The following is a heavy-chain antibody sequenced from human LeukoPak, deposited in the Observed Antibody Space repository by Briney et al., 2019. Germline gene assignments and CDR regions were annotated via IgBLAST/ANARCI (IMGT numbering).Heavy chain of an antibody. CDR3: ARSPYDSSGNRYYYYALDV. V-gene: IGHV3-30*04. CDR1: GFTFGSYA. D-gene: IGHD3-22*01. CDR2: ISHDGSHT. Sequence: GGSLRVSCAASGFTFGSYALHWVRQAQGKGLEGVAVISHDGSHTYFADSVRGRFTISRDRSKNTVDLQMSSLRPEDSAVYYCARSPYDSSGNRYYYYALDVWGQGTTVSVSS. J-gene: IGHJ6*02.